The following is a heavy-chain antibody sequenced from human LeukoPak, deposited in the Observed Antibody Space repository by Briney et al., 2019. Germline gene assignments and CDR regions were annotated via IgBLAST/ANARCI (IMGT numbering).Heavy chain of an antibody. J-gene: IGHJ4*02. CDR1: GFIFSNYG. D-gene: IGHD6-13*01. CDR2: ISASGSAT. CDR3: ARGTSAGGPISPFDF. Sequence: TGGSLRLSCAASGFIFSNYGMNWVRQAPGKGLEWVAAISASGSATSYADSVRGRFTISRDNSKSTTYLQMNSLRAEDTGIYYCARGTSAGGPISPFDFWGQGTVVTVSS. V-gene: IGHV3-23*01.